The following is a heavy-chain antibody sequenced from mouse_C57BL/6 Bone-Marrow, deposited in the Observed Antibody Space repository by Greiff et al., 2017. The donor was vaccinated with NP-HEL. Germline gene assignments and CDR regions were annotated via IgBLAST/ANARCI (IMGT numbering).Heavy chain of an antibody. CDR3: ARSGETAQAPMDY. D-gene: IGHD3-2*02. Sequence: VQLQESGTELVKPGASVKLSCKASGYTFTSYWMHWVKQRPGQGLEWIGNINPSNGGTNYNEKFKSKATLTVDKSSSTAYMQLSSLTSEDSAVYYCARSGETAQAPMDYWGQGTSVTVSS. V-gene: IGHV1-53*01. CDR2: INPSNGGT. CDR1: GYTFTSYW. J-gene: IGHJ4*01.